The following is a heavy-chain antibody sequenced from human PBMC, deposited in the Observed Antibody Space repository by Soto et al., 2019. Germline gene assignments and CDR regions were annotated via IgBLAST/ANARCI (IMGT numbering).Heavy chain of an antibody. J-gene: IGHJ4*02. CDR1: GYSFTRYW. D-gene: IGHD3-10*01. CDR3: ARHYGSGSPFDY. CDR2: IDPSDSYT. V-gene: IGHV5-10-1*01. Sequence: GESLKISCKGSGYSFTRYWISWGRQMPGKGLEWMGRIDPSDSYTNYSPSFQGHVTISVDKSISTAYLQWSSLKASDTAMYYCARHYGSGSPFDYWGQGTLVTVS.